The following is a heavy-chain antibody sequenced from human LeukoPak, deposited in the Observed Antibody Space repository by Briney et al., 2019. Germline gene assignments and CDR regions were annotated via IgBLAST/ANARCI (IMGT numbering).Heavy chain of an antibody. CDR1: GGTFSSYA. J-gene: IGHJ4*02. CDR3: AREDYDILTGYSDYFDY. D-gene: IGHD3-9*01. CDR2: IIPIFGTA. V-gene: IGHV1-69*05. Sequence: ASVKVSCKASGGTFSSYAISWVRQAPGQGLEWMGRIIPIFGTANYVQKFQGGVTITTDESTSTAYMELSSLRSEDTAVYYCAREDYDILTGYSDYFDYWGQGTLVTVSS.